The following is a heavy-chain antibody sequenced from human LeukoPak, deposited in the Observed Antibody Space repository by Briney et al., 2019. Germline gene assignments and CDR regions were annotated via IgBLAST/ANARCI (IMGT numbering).Heavy chain of an antibody. V-gene: IGHV3-23*01. CDR2: ISGSGGTT. CDR3: AKGLSSGPGRFDY. J-gene: IGHJ4*02. D-gene: IGHD6-19*01. Sequence: GGSLRLSCAASGFTFNNYAMTWVRQAPGKGLEWVSSISGSGGTTYYADSVKGRFTISRDNSKNTLSLQMNSLRAEDTAVYYCAKGLSSGPGRFDYWGQGTLVTVS. CDR1: GFTFNNYA.